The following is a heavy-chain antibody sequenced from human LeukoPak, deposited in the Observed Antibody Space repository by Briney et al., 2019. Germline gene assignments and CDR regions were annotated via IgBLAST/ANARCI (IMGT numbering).Heavy chain of an antibody. V-gene: IGHV4-4*09. CDR1: GGSISSYY. CDR3: ARRYGDR. D-gene: IGHD7-27*01. CDR2: IYTSGST. J-gene: IGHJ4*02. Sequence: SGTLSLTCAVSGGSISSYYWSWIRQPPGKGLEGSGDIYTSGSTNYNPSLKSRVTISVDTSKPQFSLKLSSVTAADTAVYYCARRYGDRWGQRTLVTVSS.